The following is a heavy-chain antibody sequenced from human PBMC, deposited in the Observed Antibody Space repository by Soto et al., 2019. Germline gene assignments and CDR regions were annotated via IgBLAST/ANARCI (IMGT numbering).Heavy chain of an antibody. D-gene: IGHD3-10*01. J-gene: IGHJ4*02. CDR2: VYVDASDT. CDR1: GSRFTSYW. V-gene: IGHV5-51*01. CDR3: ARVRILSALFRSFDY. Sequence: GESRKISSEDSGSRFTSYWNAWVRQMPGKGLERSGIVYVDASDTKYSPSFEGQGTISADKSLSSAYLQWTSLRASDTAMYYCARVRILSALFRSFDYWGQGTQVTVSS.